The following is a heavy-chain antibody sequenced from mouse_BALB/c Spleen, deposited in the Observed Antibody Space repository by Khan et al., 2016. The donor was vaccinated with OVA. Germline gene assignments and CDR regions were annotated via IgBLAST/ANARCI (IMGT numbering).Heavy chain of an antibody. CDR1: GYSFTGYT. CDR2: INPYNGGT. J-gene: IGHJ3*01. CDR3: VRSASYGDYVEAWFAY. V-gene: IGHV1-37*01. Sequence: EVQLQQSGPELVKPGASMKMSCKASGYSFTGYTMNWVKQSHVKNLEWIGLINPYNGGTAYNQKFRGRATLTVDTSYNTAYMELLSLTSEDSAVYYCVRSASYGDYVEAWFAYWGQGTLVTVSA. D-gene: IGHD2-13*01.